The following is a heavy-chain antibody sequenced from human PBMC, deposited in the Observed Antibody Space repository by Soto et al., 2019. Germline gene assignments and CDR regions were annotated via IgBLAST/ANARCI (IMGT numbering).Heavy chain of an antibody. CDR1: GFTVSSNY. CDR2: IYSGGST. CDR3: AKTEGYCSSTSCYTEGYAFDI. Sequence: GGSLRLSCAASGFTVSSNYMSWVRQAPGKGLEWVSVIYSGGSTYYADSVKGRFTISRHNSKNTLYLQMNSLRAEDTAVYYCAKTEGYCSSTSCYTEGYAFDIWGQGTMVTVSS. D-gene: IGHD2-2*02. V-gene: IGHV3-53*04. J-gene: IGHJ3*02.